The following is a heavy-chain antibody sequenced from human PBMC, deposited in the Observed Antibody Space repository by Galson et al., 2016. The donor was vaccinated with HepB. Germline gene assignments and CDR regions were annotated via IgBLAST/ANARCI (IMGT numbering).Heavy chain of an antibody. CDR3: ASLWQLGY. CDR1: GFTFSRHN. J-gene: IGHJ4*02. D-gene: IGHD6-6*01. V-gene: IGHV3-48*04. Sequence: SLRLSCAASGFTFSRHNMNWIRQVPGKGLEWIAYISSTSRNIYYAQSVQGRFTVSRDNAKNSVYLQMNSLRAEDTAVYYCASLWQLGYWGQGILVTVSS. CDR2: ISSTSRNI.